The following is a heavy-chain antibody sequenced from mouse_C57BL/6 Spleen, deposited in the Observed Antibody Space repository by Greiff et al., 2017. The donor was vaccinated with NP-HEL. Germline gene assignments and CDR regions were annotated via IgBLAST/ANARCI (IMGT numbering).Heavy chain of an antibody. CDR1: GYTFTSYW. J-gene: IGHJ3*01. Sequence: QVHVKQSGAELVRPGSSVKLSCKASGYTFTSYWMDWVKQRPGQGLEWIGNIYPSDSETHYNQKFKDKATLTVDKSSSTAYMQLSSLTSEDSAVYYCARTHYYGSSAFAYWGQGTLVTVSA. D-gene: IGHD1-1*01. CDR3: ARTHYYGSSAFAY. CDR2: IYPSDSET. V-gene: IGHV1-61*01.